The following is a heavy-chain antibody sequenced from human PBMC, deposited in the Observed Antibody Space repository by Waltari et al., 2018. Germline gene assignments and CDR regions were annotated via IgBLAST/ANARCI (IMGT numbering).Heavy chain of an antibody. V-gene: IGHV1-2*02. J-gene: IGHJ5*02. CDR3: ARGRSIFGVVKDWFDP. CDR2: INPNSGGT. D-gene: IGHD3-3*01. Sequence: QVHLVQSGAEVKKPGASVKVSCKASGYTFTGYDMHWVRQAPGQGLEWMGWINPNSGGTNYAQKFQGRVTMTRDTSISTAYMELSRLRSDDTAVYYCARGRSIFGVVKDWFDPWGQGTLVTVSS. CDR1: GYTFTGYD.